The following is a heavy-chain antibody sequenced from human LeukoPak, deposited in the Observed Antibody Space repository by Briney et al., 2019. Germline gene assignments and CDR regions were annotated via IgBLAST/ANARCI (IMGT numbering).Heavy chain of an antibody. Sequence: GGSLRLSCAASGFTFSSYEMNWVRQAPGKGLEWVSYISSSGSTIYYADSVKGRFTISRDNAKNSLYLQMNSLRAEDTAVYYCARDKPLGGDLDAFDIWGQGTMVTVSS. V-gene: IGHV3-48*03. D-gene: IGHD4-17*01. CDR1: GFTFSSYE. CDR2: ISSSGSTI. J-gene: IGHJ3*02. CDR3: ARDKPLGGDLDAFDI.